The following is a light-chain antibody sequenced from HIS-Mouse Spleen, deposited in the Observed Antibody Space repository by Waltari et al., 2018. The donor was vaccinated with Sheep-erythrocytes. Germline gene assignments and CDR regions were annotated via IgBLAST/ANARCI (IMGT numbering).Light chain of an antibody. CDR1: SSNIGSNT. J-gene: IGLJ2*01. CDR3: QAWDSSIVV. CDR2: SNN. Sequence: QSVLTQPPSASGTPGQRVTISCSGSSSNIGSNTVNWYQQLPGTAPKLLIYSNNQRPSGVPDRFSGSKSGTSASLAISGLQSEDEADYYCQAWDSSIVVFGGGTKLTVL. V-gene: IGLV1-44*01.